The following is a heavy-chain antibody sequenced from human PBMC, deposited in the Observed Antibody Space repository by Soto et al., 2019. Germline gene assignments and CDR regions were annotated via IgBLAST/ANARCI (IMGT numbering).Heavy chain of an antibody. CDR2: IYYSGST. CDR1: GGSISSYY. J-gene: IGHJ5*02. V-gene: IGHV4-59*01. Sequence: QVQLQESGPGLVKPSETLSLTCTVSGGSISSYYWSWIRQPPGKGLEWIGYIYYSGSTNYNPSLKSRVTLSVDTSKNQFSLKLSSVTAADTAVYYCARGEFTMVRGVMGNWFDPWGQGTLVTVSS. CDR3: ARGEFTMVRGVMGNWFDP. D-gene: IGHD3-10*01.